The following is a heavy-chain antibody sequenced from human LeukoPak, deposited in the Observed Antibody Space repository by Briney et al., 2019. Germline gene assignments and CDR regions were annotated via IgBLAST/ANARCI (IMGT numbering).Heavy chain of an antibody. V-gene: IGHV4-30-2*01. CDR3: ARINDFWSGPTLDV. CDR1: GGSISSGGHS. D-gene: IGHD3-3*01. J-gene: IGHJ6*02. Sequence: PSETLSLTCTVSGGSISSGGHSWSWIRQPPGKGLEWIGYIYHSGSGSTYYNPSLKSRVTISIDKSKNQFSLKLNSVTAADTAVYYCARINDFWSGPTLDVWGQGATVTVSS. CDR2: IYHSGSGST.